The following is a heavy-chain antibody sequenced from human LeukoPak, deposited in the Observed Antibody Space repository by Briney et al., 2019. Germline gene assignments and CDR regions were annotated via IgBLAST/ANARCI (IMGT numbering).Heavy chain of an antibody. CDR2: INPSGGST. Sequence: ASVKVSCKASGYTFTSYYMHWVRQAPGQGLEWMGIINPSGGSTSYAQKFQGRDTMTRDTSTSTVYMELSSLRSEDTAVYYCASEGIAVAAPFDYWGQGTLVTVSS. CDR3: ASEGIAVAAPFDY. J-gene: IGHJ4*02. D-gene: IGHD6-19*01. V-gene: IGHV1-46*01. CDR1: GYTFTSYY.